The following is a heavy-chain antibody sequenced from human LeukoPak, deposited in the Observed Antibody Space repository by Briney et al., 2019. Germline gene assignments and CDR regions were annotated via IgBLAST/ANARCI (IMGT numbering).Heavy chain of an antibody. CDR2: VNAGNGNT. J-gene: IGHJ4*02. D-gene: IGHD6-13*01. CDR3: TRLGTAGTFDY. Sequence: ASVKVSCKASGYMFTSFPVHWVRQAPGQRLEWMGWVNAGNGNTRYSQKFQDRVTITRDTSANTAYMELSSLRSEDTAEYYCTRLGTAGTFDYWGQGTLVTVSS. V-gene: IGHV1-3*01. CDR1: GYMFTSFP.